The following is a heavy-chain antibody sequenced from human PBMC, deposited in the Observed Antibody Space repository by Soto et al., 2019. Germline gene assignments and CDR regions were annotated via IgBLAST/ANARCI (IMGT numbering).Heavy chain of an antibody. V-gene: IGHV3-48*01. D-gene: IGHD2-2*01. CDR3: ASIYCSSTSCPHENYYYYGMDV. CDR1: GFIFSSYA. J-gene: IGHJ6*02. CDR2: ISGSGTTI. Sequence: GGSLRLSCAASGFIFSSYAINWVRQAPGKGLEWVSYISGSGTTIYYADSVKGRFTISRDNSKNTLYLQMNSLRAEDTAVYYCASIYCSSTSCPHENYYYYGMDVWGQGTTVTVSS.